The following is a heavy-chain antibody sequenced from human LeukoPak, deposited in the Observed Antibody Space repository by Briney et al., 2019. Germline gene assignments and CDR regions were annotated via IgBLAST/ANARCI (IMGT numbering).Heavy chain of an antibody. V-gene: IGHV1-18*01. CDR1: GYIFTNYG. Sequence: ASVKVSCKASGYIFTNYGINWVRQAPGQGLEWMGWISGYSGNTNYAQSLQGRVTMTTDTSSSTAYMELRSLRSDDTAVYYCARDAEYRSGWFDYWGQGTLVTVSS. D-gene: IGHD6-19*01. J-gene: IGHJ4*02. CDR3: ARDAEYRSGWFDY. CDR2: ISGYSGNT.